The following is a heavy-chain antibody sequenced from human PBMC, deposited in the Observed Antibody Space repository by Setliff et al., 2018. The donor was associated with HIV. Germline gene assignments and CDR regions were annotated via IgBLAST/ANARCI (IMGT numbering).Heavy chain of an antibody. CDR2: IHTSDTT. V-gene: IGHV4-4*07. J-gene: IGHJ4*02. Sequence: SETLSLTCTVSGVSTSIHYWVWIRQPAGRGLEWIGRIHTSDTTRYNPSLQSRITVNADTSKNQFSLHLKSVTPEDSAVYYCAGGTWFDGLDSWSQGSLVTVSS. D-gene: IGHD3-9*01. CDR1: GVSTSIHY. CDR3: AGGTWFDGLDS.